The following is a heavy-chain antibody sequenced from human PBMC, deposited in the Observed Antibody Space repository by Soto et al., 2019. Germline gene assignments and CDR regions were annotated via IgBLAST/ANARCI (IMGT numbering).Heavy chain of an antibody. V-gene: IGHV4-30-2*01. CDR1: GGSISSGGYS. Sequence: QLQLQESGSGLVKPSQTLSLTYAVSGGSISSGGYSWSWIRQPPGKGLEWIGYIYHSGSTYYNPSLKSRVTISVDRSKNQFSLKLSSVTAADTAVYYCARAGAAAGNVRWYFDLWGRGTLVTVSS. J-gene: IGHJ2*01. D-gene: IGHD6-13*01. CDR2: IYHSGST. CDR3: ARAGAAAGNVRWYFDL.